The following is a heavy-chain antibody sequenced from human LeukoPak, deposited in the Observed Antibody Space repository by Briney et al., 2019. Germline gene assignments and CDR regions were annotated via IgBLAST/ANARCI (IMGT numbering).Heavy chain of an antibody. Sequence: GGSLRLSCTASGFTFSDYWMTWVRQAPGKGPEWVANIKQDGSQRYYVDSVRGRFTISRDNAKNSLFLQMNGLRAGDTAVHYCARRGGSSSRRSPIDYWGQGTLVTVSS. D-gene: IGHD6-6*01. CDR2: IKQDGSQR. J-gene: IGHJ4*02. V-gene: IGHV3-7*01. CDR1: GFTFSDYW. CDR3: ARRGGSSSRRSPIDY.